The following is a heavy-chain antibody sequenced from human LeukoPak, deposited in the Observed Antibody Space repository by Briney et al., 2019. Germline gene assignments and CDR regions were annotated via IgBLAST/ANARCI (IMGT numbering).Heavy chain of an antibody. D-gene: IGHD6-13*01. V-gene: IGHV3-23*01. CDR1: GFTFSSYA. J-gene: IGHJ4*02. CDR2: ISGPGGST. Sequence: GGSLRLSCAASGFTFSSYAMSWVRQAPGKGLEWVSVISGPGGSTYYADSVKGRFAISRDNSKNTLWLQMNSLRADDTAIYYCARDVEARISAAGTFDYWGQGSLVTVSS. CDR3: ARDVEARISAAGTFDY.